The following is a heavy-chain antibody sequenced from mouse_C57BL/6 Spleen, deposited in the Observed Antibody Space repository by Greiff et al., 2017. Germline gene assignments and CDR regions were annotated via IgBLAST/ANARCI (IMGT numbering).Heavy chain of an antibody. D-gene: IGHD1-1*01. CDR1: GYAFTNYL. J-gene: IGHJ3*01. CDR2: INPGSGGT. V-gene: IGHV1-54*01. Sequence: QVQLQQSGAELVRPGTSVKVSCKASGYAFTNYLIEWVKQRPGQGLEWIGVINPGSGGTNYNEKFKGKATLTADKYTSTAYMQLSSLTSEDSAVYFCARPYYYGSSPAWFAYWGQGTLVTVSA. CDR3: ARPYYYGSSPAWFAY.